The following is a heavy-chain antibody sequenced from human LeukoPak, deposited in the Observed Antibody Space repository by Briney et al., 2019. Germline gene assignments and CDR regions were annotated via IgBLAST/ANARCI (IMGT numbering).Heavy chain of an antibody. Sequence: ASVKVSCKASGYTFTSYGISWVRQAPGQGLEWMGWISAYNGNTNYAQKLQGRVTMTTDTSTSTAYMELRSLRSDDTAVYYCARVGYSGYAPHGVVDYWGQGTLVTVSS. CDR2: ISAYNGNT. CDR1: GYTFTSYG. CDR3: ARVGYSGYAPHGVVDY. D-gene: IGHD5-12*01. J-gene: IGHJ4*02. V-gene: IGHV1-18*01.